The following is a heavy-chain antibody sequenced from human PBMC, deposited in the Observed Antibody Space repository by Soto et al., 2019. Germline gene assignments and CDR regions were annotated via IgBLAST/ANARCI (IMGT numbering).Heavy chain of an antibody. Sequence: ASVKVSCKASGYTFTGYYMHCVRQAPGQGLEWMGWINPNSGGTNYAQKFQGRVTMTRDTSISTAYMELSRLRSDDTAVYYCAEYWSGYYTGKEYYGMDVWGQGTTV. D-gene: IGHD3-3*01. V-gene: IGHV1-2*02. CDR2: INPNSGGT. CDR3: AEYWSGYYTGKEYYGMDV. J-gene: IGHJ6*02. CDR1: GYTFTGYY.